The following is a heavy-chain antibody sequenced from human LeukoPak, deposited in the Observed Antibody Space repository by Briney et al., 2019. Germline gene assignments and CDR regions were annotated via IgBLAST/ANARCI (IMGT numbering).Heavy chain of an antibody. V-gene: IGHV1-24*01. CDR3: ATDFRGYYDSSGYYSDY. CDR2: FDPEDGET. Sequence: ASVKVSCKVSGYTLTELSMHRVRQAPGKGLEWMGGFDPEDGETIYAQKFQGRVTMTEDTSTDTAYMELSSLRSEDTAVYYCATDFRGYYDSSGYYSDYWGQGTLVTVSS. D-gene: IGHD3-22*01. J-gene: IGHJ4*02. CDR1: GYTLTELS.